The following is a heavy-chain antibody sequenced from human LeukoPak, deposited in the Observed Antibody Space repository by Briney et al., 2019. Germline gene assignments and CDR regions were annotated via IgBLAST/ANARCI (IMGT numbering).Heavy chain of an antibody. Sequence: PGGSLRLSCAACGFTFSSYGMSWVRQAPGKGLGWVSVISGSGGSTYYADSVKGRFTISRDNSKNTLYLQMNSLRAEDTAVYYCARECCSSTSSYGSGSYYFDYWGQGTLVTVSS. CDR1: GFTFSSYG. D-gene: IGHD2-2*01. V-gene: IGHV3-23*01. CDR2: ISGSGGST. J-gene: IGHJ4*02. CDR3: ARECCSSTSSYGSGSYYFDY.